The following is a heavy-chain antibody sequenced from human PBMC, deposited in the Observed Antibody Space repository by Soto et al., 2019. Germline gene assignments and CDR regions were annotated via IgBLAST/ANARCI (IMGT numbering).Heavy chain of an antibody. CDR3: ARESEELTSNFDY. V-gene: IGHV3-21*06. D-gene: IGHD1-7*01. Sequence: GGSLRLSCAASGFTFTRYSMNWVRQAPGKGLEWVSSISSTTNYIYCGDSMKGRFTISRDNAKNSLYLEMNSLRAEDTAVYYCARESEELTSNFDYWGQGTLVTVSS. CDR2: ISSTTNYI. CDR1: GFTFTRYS. J-gene: IGHJ4*02.